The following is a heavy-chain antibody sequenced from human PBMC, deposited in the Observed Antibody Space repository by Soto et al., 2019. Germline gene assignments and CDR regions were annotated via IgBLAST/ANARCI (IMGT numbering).Heavy chain of an antibody. Sequence: EVQLVESGGGLVKPGGSLRLSCAASGFTFSNAWMNWVRQAPGKGLEWVGRIKSKTDGGTTDYAAPVKGRFSISRDDSKNTLYLQMNSLKTEDTAVYYCTTSDFWSGYFDYWGQGTLVTVSS. J-gene: IGHJ4*02. CDR2: IKSKTDGGTT. D-gene: IGHD3-3*01. CDR1: GFTFSNAW. V-gene: IGHV3-15*07. CDR3: TTSDFWSGYFDY.